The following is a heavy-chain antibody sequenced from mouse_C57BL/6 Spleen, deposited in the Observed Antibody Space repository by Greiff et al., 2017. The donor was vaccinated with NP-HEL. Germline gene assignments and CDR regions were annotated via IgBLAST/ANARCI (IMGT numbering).Heavy chain of an antibody. CDR1: GFNIKDYY. V-gene: IGHV14-1*01. D-gene: IGHD1-1*01. Sequence: EVQLQQSGAELVRPGASVTLSCTASGFNIKDYYMHWVKQRPEQGLEWIGRIDPEDGDTEYAPKFQGKATMTEDTSSNTAYLQLSSLTSEDTAVYYCTTRGYYGSSPLFDYWGQGTTLTVSS. CDR2: IDPEDGDT. J-gene: IGHJ2*01. CDR3: TTRGYYGSSPLFDY.